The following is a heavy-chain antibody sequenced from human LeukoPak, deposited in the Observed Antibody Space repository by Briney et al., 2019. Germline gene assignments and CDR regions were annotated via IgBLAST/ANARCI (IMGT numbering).Heavy chain of an antibody. CDR3: AKETIGDFDY. CDR2: IGATDNSK. V-gene: IGHV3-23*02. J-gene: IGHJ4*02. CDR1: GFNFGAYP. D-gene: IGHD3-16*01. Sequence: PGGSQRLSCVASGFNFGAYPMGWVRQAPGKGLEWVSTIGATDNSKYYRDSVKGRFTISRDNFKNTLYLQMNNLRDEDTAVYYCAKETIGDFDYWGQGSLVTVSS.